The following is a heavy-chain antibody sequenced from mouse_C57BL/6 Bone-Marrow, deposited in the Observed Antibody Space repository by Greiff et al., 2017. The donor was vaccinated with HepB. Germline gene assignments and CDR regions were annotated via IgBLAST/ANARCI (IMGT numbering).Heavy chain of an antibody. Sequence: DVHLVESGGGLVKPGGSLKLSCAASGFTFSSYTMSWVRQTPEKRLEWVATISGGGGNTYYPDSVKGRFTISRDNAKNTLYLQMSSLRSEDTALYYCARRANSFYWYFDVWGTGTTVTVSS. CDR2: ISGGGGNT. CDR1: GFTFSSYT. D-gene: IGHD2-12*01. CDR3: ARRANSFYWYFDV. V-gene: IGHV5-9*01. J-gene: IGHJ1*03.